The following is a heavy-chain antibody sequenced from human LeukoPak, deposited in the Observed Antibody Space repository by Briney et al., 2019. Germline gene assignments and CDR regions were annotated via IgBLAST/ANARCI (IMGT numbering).Heavy chain of an antibody. CDR3: ARRPGRGRFDP. CDR1: GGSIRSDTYY. J-gene: IGHJ5*02. CDR2: VYYTGSS. Sequence: PSETLSLTCTVSGGSIRSDTYYWGWIREPPGKGLEWIGSVYYTGSSYYNPSLKSRVTIFVDMSKNQFSLNLTSMTAADTAVYYCARRPGRGRFDPWGQGTLVTDSS. D-gene: IGHD3-10*01. V-gene: IGHV4-39*01.